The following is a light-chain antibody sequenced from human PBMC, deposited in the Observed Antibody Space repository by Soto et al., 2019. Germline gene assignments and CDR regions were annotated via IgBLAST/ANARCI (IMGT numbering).Light chain of an antibody. J-gene: IGKJ4*01. CDR1: QSISSH. Sequence: EIVMTQSPATLSVSPGERATLSCRASQSISSHLAWYQQKPGQAPRLLIYGASTRATGIPARLSGSGAGTDCTLSISSLQSEDFAVYYCQQYNKWLSLTFGGGTEVEIK. V-gene: IGKV3-15*01. CDR3: QQYNKWLSLT. CDR2: GAS.